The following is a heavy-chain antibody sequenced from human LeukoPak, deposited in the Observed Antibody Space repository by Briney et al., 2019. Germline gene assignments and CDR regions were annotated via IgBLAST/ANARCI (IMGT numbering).Heavy chain of an antibody. J-gene: IGHJ4*02. CDR3: VKIAVAGHFDY. D-gene: IGHD6-19*01. V-gene: IGHV7-4-1*02. CDR1: GYTFTSYA. CDR2: INTNTGNP. Sequence: ASVKVSCKASGYTFTSYAMNWVRQAPGQGLEGMGWINTNTGNPTYAQGFTGRFVFSLDTSVSTVYLQISSLKAEDTAVYYCVKIAVAGHFDYWGQGTLVTVSS.